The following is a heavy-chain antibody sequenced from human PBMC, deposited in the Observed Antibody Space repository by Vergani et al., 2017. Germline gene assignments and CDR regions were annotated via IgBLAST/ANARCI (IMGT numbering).Heavy chain of an antibody. J-gene: IGHJ4*02. CDR2: IIPILGIA. CDR1: GGTFSSYA. Sequence: QVQLVQSGAEVKKPGASVKVSCKASGGTFSSYAISWVRQAPGQGLEWMGRIIPILGIANYAQKFQGRVTMTEDTSTDTAYMELSSLRSEDTAVYYCATDFKWELLGDWGQGTLVTVSS. V-gene: IGHV1-69*04. D-gene: IGHD1-26*01. CDR3: ATDFKWELLGD.